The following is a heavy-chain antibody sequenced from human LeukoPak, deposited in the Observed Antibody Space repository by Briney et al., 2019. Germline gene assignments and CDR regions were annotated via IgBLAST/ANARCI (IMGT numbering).Heavy chain of an antibody. J-gene: IGHJ3*02. CDR3: ARGVEGSYYYDSSGKGNALDI. D-gene: IGHD3-22*01. CDR1: GFTFSNYW. V-gene: IGHV3-74*01. CDR2: INPDGSTI. Sequence: TGGSLRLSCAASGFTFSNYWVHWVRQAPGKGLVWVSRINPDGSTINYADSVKGRFTISRDNAKNSLYLQMNSLRDEDTAVYYCARGVEGSYYYDSSGKGNALDIWGQGTMVTVSS.